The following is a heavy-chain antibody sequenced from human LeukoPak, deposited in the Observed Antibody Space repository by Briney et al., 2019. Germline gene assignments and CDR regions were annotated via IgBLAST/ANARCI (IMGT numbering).Heavy chain of an antibody. CDR2: ISSSSSYI. D-gene: IGHD5-24*01. CDR1: GFTFSSYS. CDR3: ARSNLRDGYNYRGYDAFDI. J-gene: IGHJ3*02. V-gene: IGHV3-21*01. Sequence: PGGSLRLSCAASGFTFSSYSMNWVRQAPGKGLEWVSSISSSSSYIYYADSVKGRFTISRDNAKNSLYLQMNSLRAEDTAVYYCARSNLRDGYNYRGYDAFDIWGQGTMVTVSS.